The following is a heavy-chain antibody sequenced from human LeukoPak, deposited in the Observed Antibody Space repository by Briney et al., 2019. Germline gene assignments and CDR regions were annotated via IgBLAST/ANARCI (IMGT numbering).Heavy chain of an antibody. CDR3: AKHGGSEPLPDFDY. Sequence: RSGGSLRLSCAASGFTFSSYAMSWVRQAPGKGLEWVSAISGSGGSTYYADSVKGRFTISRDNSKNTLYLQMNSLRAEDTAVYYCAKHGGSEPLPDFDYWGQGTLVTVSS. V-gene: IGHV3-23*01. D-gene: IGHD1-26*01. CDR2: ISGSGGST. J-gene: IGHJ4*02. CDR1: GFTFSSYA.